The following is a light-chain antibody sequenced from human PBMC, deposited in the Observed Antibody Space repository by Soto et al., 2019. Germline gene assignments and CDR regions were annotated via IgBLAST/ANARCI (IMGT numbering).Light chain of an antibody. CDR3: AAWDDSLNGVV. CDR2: SDY. V-gene: IGLV1-44*01. Sequence: QSVLTQSPSASGTPGQRVTISCSGSSSKIGSNTVNWYQQLPGTAPKLLIYSDYQRPSGVPDRFSGSKSGTSASLAISGLQSEDEADYYCAAWDDSLNGVVFGGGTKLTVL. CDR1: SSKIGSNT. J-gene: IGLJ2*01.